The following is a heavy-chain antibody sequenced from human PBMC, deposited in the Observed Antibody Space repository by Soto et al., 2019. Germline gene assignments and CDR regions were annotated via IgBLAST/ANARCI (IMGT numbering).Heavy chain of an antibody. Sequence: SGPTLVKPTQTLTLTCTFSGFSLSTSGVGVGWIRQPPGKALEWLALIYWDDDKRYSPSLKSRLTITKDTSKNQVVLTMTNMDPVDTVTYYCAHLFFHYIWGSYRYFDYWGQGTLVTVSS. V-gene: IGHV2-5*02. D-gene: IGHD3-16*02. J-gene: IGHJ4*02. CDR2: IYWDDDK. CDR1: GFSLSTSGVG. CDR3: AHLFFHYIWGSYRYFDY.